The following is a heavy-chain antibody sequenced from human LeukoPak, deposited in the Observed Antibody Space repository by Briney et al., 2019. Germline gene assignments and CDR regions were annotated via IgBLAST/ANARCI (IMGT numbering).Heavy chain of an antibody. Sequence: ASVRVSCKASGNTFDGYYFHWVRQAPGQGLEWMGWINSKSGATNHAQKFQGRLTMTRDTSISTAYMDLGRLTSDDTALYYCATNRDTDGWYDFAHWGQGALVTVSS. CDR3: ATNRDTDGWYDFAH. V-gene: IGHV1-2*02. D-gene: IGHD6-19*01. CDR2: INSKSGAT. J-gene: IGHJ4*02. CDR1: GNTFDGYY.